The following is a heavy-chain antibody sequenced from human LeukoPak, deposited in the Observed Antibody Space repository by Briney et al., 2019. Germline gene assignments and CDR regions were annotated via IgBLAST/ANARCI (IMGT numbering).Heavy chain of an antibody. D-gene: IGHD6-19*01. CDR3: VKNNGWFHLAQ. CDR2: IKTDGSET. Sequence: GGSLRLSCAASGFNFRDHWMDWVRQAPGKGLEWVGHIKTDGSETYCLDSLRGRFSISRDNTNNALYLQMNSLRVEDTAVYYCVKNNGWFHLAQWGQGTLVTVSS. V-gene: IGHV3-7*03. J-gene: IGHJ4*02. CDR1: GFNFRDHW.